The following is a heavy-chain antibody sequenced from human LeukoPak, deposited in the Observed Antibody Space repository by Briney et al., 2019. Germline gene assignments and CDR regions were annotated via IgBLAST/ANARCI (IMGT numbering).Heavy chain of an antibody. CDR1: GFTFSSYA. CDR2: ISGSGGST. J-gene: IGHJ4*02. V-gene: IGHV3-23*01. D-gene: IGHD3-3*01. Sequence: GGPLRLSCAASGFTFSSYAMSWVRQAPGKGLEWVSAISGSGGSTYYADSVKGRFIISRDNSKNTLYLQMNSLRAEDTAVYYCAKFIYDFWSGYYSFDYWGQGTLVTVSS. CDR3: AKFIYDFWSGYYSFDY.